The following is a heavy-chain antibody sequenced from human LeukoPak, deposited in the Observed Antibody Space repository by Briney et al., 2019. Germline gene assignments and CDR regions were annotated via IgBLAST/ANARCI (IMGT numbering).Heavy chain of an antibody. CDR2: ISSSGSTI. Sequence: AGGSLRLSCAASGFTFSSYEMNWVRQAPGKGLEWVSYISSSGSTIYYADSVKGRFTISRDNAKNSLYLQMKSLRAEDTAIYYCAKVLSLRHFDWILYIDHWGQGTLVTVSS. J-gene: IGHJ4*02. D-gene: IGHD3-9*01. CDR1: GFTFSSYE. V-gene: IGHV3-48*03. CDR3: AKVLSLRHFDWILYIDH.